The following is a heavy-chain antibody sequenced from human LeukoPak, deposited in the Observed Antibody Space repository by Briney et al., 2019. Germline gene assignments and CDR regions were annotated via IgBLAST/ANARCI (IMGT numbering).Heavy chain of an antibody. CDR1: GFTFSSYA. CDR3: AKDDDDSSGYYYLFDY. Sequence: PGRSLRLSCAASGFTFSSYAMHWVRQAPGKGLEWVAVISYDGSNKYYADSVKGRFTISRDNSKNTLYLQMNSLRAEDTAVYYCAKDDDDSSGYYYLFDYWGQGTLVTVSS. V-gene: IGHV3-30*07. J-gene: IGHJ4*02. CDR2: ISYDGSNK. D-gene: IGHD3-22*01.